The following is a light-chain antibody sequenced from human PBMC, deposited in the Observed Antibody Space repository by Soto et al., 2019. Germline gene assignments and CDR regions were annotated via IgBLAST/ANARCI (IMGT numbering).Light chain of an antibody. J-gene: IGLJ2*01. CDR3: CSYASGIVI. Sequence: QSVLTQPASVSGSPGQSITISCTGTSSDIGSYNLVSWYQHHPGKAPKLMIYEGSKRPSGVSNRFSGSKSGNTASLTFSGLQAEDEADYYYCSYASGIVIFGGGTKVTGL. V-gene: IGLV2-23*01. CDR1: SSDIGSYNL. CDR2: EGS.